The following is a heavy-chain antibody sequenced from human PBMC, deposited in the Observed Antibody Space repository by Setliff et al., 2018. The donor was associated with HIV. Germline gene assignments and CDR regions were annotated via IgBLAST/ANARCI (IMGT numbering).Heavy chain of an antibody. Sequence: LRLSCAASGFTFSSYAMSWVRQAPGKGLEWVSAISGSGGSTYYADSVKGRFTISGDDAKNSLYLQMNSLRAEDSAVYYCAKVGGDGRFHYYHMDVWGKGTTVTVS. D-gene: IGHD2-21*02. J-gene: IGHJ6*03. CDR1: GFTFSSYA. V-gene: IGHV3-23*01. CDR3: AKVGGDGRFHYYHMDV. CDR2: ISGSGGST.